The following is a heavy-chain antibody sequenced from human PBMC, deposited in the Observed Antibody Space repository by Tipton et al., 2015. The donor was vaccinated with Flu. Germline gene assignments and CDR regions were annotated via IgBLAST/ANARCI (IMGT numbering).Heavy chain of an antibody. CDR3: ARLAPGIAAAGPRFDY. D-gene: IGHD6-13*01. CDR1: GGPISSYY. V-gene: IGHV4-59*01. CDR2: IYYSGST. Sequence: TLSLTCTVSGGPISSYYWSWIRQPPGKGLEWIGYIYYSGSTNYNPSLKSRVTISVDTSKNQFSLKLSSVTAADTAVYYCARLAPGIAAAGPRFDYWGQGTLVTVSS. J-gene: IGHJ4*02.